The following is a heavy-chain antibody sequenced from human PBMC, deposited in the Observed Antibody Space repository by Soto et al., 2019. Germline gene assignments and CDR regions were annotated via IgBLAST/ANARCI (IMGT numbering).Heavy chain of an antibody. D-gene: IGHD3-9*01. Sequence: PSETLSLTCAVCGGCFSGWYWNWIRQPPGKGLEWIGEINHSGSTNYNPSLKSRVTISVDTSKNQFSLKLSSVTAADTAVYYCARTLPGYYDILTGSHLSFYYWGQGTLVTV. V-gene: IGHV4-34*01. CDR1: GGCFSGWY. CDR2: INHSGST. CDR3: ARTLPGYYDILTGSHLSFYY. J-gene: IGHJ4*02.